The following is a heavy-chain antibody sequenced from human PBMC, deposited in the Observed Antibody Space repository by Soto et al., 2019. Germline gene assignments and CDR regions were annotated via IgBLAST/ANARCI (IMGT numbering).Heavy chain of an antibody. V-gene: IGHV3-23*01. CDR1: GFTFSSYA. D-gene: IGHD3-10*01. Sequence: GGSLRLSCAASGFTFSSYAMSWVRQAPGKGLEWVSAISGSGGSTYYADSVKGRFTISRDNSKNTLYLQMNSLRAEDTAVYYCAKTGSFGSGSYHQFDYWGQRTLVTVSS. CDR2: ISGSGGST. J-gene: IGHJ4*02. CDR3: AKTGSFGSGSYHQFDY.